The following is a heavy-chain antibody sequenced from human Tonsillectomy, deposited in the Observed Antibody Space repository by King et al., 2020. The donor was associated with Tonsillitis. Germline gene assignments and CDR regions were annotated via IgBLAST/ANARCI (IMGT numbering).Heavy chain of an antibody. CDR2: IIPILGIV. D-gene: IGHD3-22*01. V-gene: IGHV1-69*04. CDR1: GGTFSSYG. Sequence: QLVQSGAEVKKPGSSVKVSCKASGGTFSSYGISWVRQAPGQGLEWMGRIIPILGIVNYAQKFQGRVTINADKSTSTAYMELSSLRSEDTAVYYCARGRDPYYHDSSAYEPPAFDIWGQGTMVTVSS. J-gene: IGHJ3*02. CDR3: ARGRDPYYHDSSAYEPPAFDI.